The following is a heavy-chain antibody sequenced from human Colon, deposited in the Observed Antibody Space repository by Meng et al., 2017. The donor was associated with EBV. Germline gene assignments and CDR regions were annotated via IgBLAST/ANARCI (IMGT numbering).Heavy chain of an antibody. D-gene: IGHD2-15*01. CDR3: AYCSGGSCFEGVFDY. CDR1: GDSITNSKAQ. CDR2: LYNSGRN. Sequence: HPHRQHSTRVLMNHSETPTPNLTASGDSITNSKAQWCSLRHSPMKALASIEPLYNSGRNAYNPSLNRRITMSNDTTKRYFSRNLSSVTAADTSVYYCAYCSGGSCFEGVFDYWVQGSLVTVSS. V-gene: IGHV4-39*07. J-gene: IGHJ4*02.